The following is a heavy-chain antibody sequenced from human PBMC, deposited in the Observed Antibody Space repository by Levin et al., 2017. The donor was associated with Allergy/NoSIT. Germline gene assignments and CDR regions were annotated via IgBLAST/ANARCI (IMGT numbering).Heavy chain of an antibody. Sequence: ETLSLTCAASGFGFASFSMNWVRQAPGKGLEWVSSFSTAGSYIYYADSVRGRFTISRDNAKNSLYLQMSSLTAEDTAVYYCARGDVASILSTPYYYYGLDLWGQGTTVIVSS. CDR3: ARGDVASILSTPYYYYGLDL. J-gene: IGHJ6*02. V-gene: IGHV3-21*01. CDR1: GFGFASFS. D-gene: IGHD5-12*01. CDR2: FSTAGSYI.